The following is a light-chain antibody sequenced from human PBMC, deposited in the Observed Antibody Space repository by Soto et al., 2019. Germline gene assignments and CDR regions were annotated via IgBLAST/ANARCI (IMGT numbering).Light chain of an antibody. V-gene: IGKV2-30*01. Sequence: DVVMTQSPLSLPVTLGQSASISCTSSQSLVYADGNTYLNWLQQRPGQSPRRLIYKVFNRDSGVPDRFSVSESGSEFTLTISRVEAEDIGVYYCMQTAHWPYTFGRGTKLEIK. CDR3: MQTAHWPYT. CDR1: QSLVYADGNTY. J-gene: IGKJ2*01. CDR2: KVF.